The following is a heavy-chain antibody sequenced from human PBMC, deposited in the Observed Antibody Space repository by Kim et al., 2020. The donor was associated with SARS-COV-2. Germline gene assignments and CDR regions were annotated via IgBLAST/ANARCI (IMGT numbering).Heavy chain of an antibody. D-gene: IGHD5-18*01. Sequence: GGSLRLSCAASGFTFSSYAMHWVRKAPGKGLEWVAVISYDGSNKYYVDSVKGRFTISRDNSKNTLYQQMNSLRAEDTAVYYCARDVGGQLWLYGFDYWGQGTLVTFSS. CDR2: ISYDGSNK. CDR3: ARDVGGQLWLYGFDY. CDR1: GFTFSSYA. J-gene: IGHJ4*02. V-gene: IGHV3-30*04.